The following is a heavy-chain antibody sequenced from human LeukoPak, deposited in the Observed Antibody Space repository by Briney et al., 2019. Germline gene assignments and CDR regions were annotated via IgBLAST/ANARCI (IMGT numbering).Heavy chain of an antibody. Sequence: PGGSLRLSCAASGLTFSSYWMYWVRQAPGKGLEWVSFINTDGSDTKYADSVKGRFTISRDNAKSTLDMHMSGLRADDSAVYYCTTMKYWGQGTLVTVS. D-gene: IGHD1-14*01. CDR1: GLTFSSYW. CDR3: TTMKY. CDR2: INTDGSDT. J-gene: IGHJ4*02. V-gene: IGHV3-74*03.